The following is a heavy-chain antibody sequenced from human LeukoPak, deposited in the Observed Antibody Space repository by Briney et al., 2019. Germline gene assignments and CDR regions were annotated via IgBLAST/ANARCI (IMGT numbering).Heavy chain of an antibody. Sequence: PGGSLRLSCAASGFTFDDYAMHWVRQAPGKGREWVSGISWNSGSIGYADSVKGRFTISRDNVKNVLYLQMNSLRPEDTALYYCAKDLSSAITSALVLDVWGQGTTVIVS. V-gene: IGHV3-9*01. D-gene: IGHD3-22*01. CDR1: GFTFDDYA. CDR3: AKDLSSAITSALVLDV. J-gene: IGHJ6*02. CDR2: ISWNSGSI.